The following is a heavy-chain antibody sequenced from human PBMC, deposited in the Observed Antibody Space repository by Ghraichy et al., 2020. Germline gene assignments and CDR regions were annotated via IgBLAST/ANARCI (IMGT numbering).Heavy chain of an antibody. V-gene: IGHV3-30*02. Sequence: GGSLRLSCAASGFTFSVFGMHWVRQAPGKGLEWVAFVRSDGSDKSFTDSVKGRFTVSRDNSKNTLYLQMNSLRAEDSAVYYCAKSAGYCSGASCFDYWGQGTLVTVSS. CDR2: VRSDGSDK. J-gene: IGHJ4*02. D-gene: IGHD2-15*01. CDR1: GFTFSVFG. CDR3: AKSAGYCSGASCFDY.